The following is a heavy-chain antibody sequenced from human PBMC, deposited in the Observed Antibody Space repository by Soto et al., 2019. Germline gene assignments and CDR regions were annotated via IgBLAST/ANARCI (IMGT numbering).Heavy chain of an antibody. D-gene: IGHD5-18*01. V-gene: IGHV4-39*01. Sequence: PSETPSLTCTVSGGSISSSSYYWGWIRQPPGKGLEWIGSIYYSGSTYYNPSLKSRVTISVDTSKNQFSLKLSSVTAADTAVYYCARHENRGYSYGDFDYWGQGTLVTVSS. CDR2: IYYSGST. CDR1: GGSISSSSYY. CDR3: ARHENRGYSYGDFDY. J-gene: IGHJ4*02.